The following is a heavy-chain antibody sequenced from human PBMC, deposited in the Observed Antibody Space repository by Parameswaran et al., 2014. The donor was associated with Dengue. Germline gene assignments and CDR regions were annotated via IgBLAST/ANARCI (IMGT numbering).Heavy chain of an antibody. CDR1: GGSFSGYY. Sequence: SQTLSLTCAVYGGSFSGYYWSWIRQPPGKGLEWIGEINHSGSTNYNPSLKSRVTISVDTSKNQFSLKLSSVTAADTAVYYCAREGSRLGDQPYEKWGQGTLVTVSS. CDR3: AREGSRLGDQPYEK. V-gene: IGHV4-34*01. D-gene: IGHD3-16*01. CDR2: INHSGST. J-gene: IGHJ4*02.